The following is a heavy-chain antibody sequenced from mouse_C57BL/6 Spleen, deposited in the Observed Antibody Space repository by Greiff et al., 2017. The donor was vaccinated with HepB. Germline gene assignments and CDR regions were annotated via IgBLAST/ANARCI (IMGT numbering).Heavy chain of an antibody. CDR2: IYPGSGSI. Sequence: VQLQQPGAELVKPGASVKMSCKAFGYTFTSYWITWVKQRPGQGLEWIGDIYPGSGSINYNEKFKSKATLTVDTSSSTAYMQLSSLTSEDSAVYYCARKGPNYYAMDYWGQGTSVTVSS. CDR3: ARKGPNYYAMDY. J-gene: IGHJ4*01. V-gene: IGHV1-55*01. CDR1: GYTFTSYW.